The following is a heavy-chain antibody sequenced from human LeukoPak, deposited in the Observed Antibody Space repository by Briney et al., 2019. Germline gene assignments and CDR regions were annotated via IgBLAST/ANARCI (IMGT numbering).Heavy chain of an antibody. J-gene: IGHJ5*02. CDR3: ARAPLWFGIPFDP. CDR1: GGSISSGTYY. D-gene: IGHD3-10*01. Sequence: PSETLSLTCTVSGGSISSGTYYWSWIRQPAGKGLEWIGRIYTSGSTDYNPSLKSRVTISVDTSKNQFSLKLSSVTAADTAVYYCARAPLWFGIPFDPWGQGTLVIVSS. V-gene: IGHV4-61*02. CDR2: IYTSGST.